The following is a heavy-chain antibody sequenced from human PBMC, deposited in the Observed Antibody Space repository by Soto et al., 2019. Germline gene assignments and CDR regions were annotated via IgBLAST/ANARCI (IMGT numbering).Heavy chain of an antibody. CDR3: AKDLRVTTFAAPTTFDY. Sequence: EVQLLESGGDLVQPGGSLRLSCAASGFTYSSYAMSWVRQAPGKGLEWVSGISGSGNSAYYADSVKGRFSISRDNSKNTLYLQMTSLRAEDTAVYYCAKDLRVTTFAAPTTFDYWGQGSLVTVSS. D-gene: IGHD4-17*01. CDR2: ISGSGNSA. V-gene: IGHV3-23*01. CDR1: GFTYSSYA. J-gene: IGHJ4*02.